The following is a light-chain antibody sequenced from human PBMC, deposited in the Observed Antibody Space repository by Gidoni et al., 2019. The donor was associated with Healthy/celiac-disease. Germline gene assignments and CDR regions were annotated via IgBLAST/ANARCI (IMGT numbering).Light chain of an antibody. CDR2: GAS. J-gene: IGKJ2*01. CDR3: QQYNNWPPYT. Sequence: EIVLTDAPATLSVSPGERATLSCRASQSVSSNLAWYQQKPGQAPRPLIYGASTRATGIPARFSGSGSGTEFTLTISSLQSEDFAVYYCQQYNNWPPYTFGHGTKLEIK. CDR1: QSVSSN. V-gene: IGKV3-15*01.